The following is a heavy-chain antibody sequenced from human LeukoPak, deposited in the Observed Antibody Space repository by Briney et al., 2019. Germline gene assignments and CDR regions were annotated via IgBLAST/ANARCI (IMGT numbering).Heavy chain of an antibody. D-gene: IGHD1-26*01. CDR2: IYYSGST. J-gene: IGHJ4*02. CDR3: ARTSIIATPYYFDY. Sequence: SETLSLTCTVSGGSISSSSYYWGWIRQPPGKGLEWIGYIYYSGSTNYNPSLKSRVTISVDTSKNQFSLKLSSVTAADTAVYYCARTSIIATPYYFDYWGQGTLVTVSS. CDR1: GGSISSSSYY. V-gene: IGHV4-61*05.